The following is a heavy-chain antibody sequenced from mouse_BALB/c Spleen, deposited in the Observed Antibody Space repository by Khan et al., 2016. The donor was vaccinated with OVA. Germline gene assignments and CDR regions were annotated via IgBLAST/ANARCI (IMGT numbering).Heavy chain of an antibody. V-gene: IGHV1S136*01. D-gene: IGHD1-1*01. J-gene: IGHJ3*01. CDR3: ARDYGSSFWFAY. CDR1: GYTFTNYI. CDR2: INPYNDGP. Sequence: VQLKQSGPELVKPGASVKMSCKASGYTFTNYIIHWVKQKPGQGLEWIGYINPYNDGPKYNEKFKAKATLTSDKSSSTAYMELSGLTSEDAAVYYCARDYGSSFWFAYWGQGTLVTVSA.